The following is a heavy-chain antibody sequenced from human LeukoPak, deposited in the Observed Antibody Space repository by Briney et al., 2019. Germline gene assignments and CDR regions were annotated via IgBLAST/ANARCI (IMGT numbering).Heavy chain of an antibody. J-gene: IGHJ4*02. CDR2: INPDGSTT. CDR1: GFTFSSYW. Sequence: GGSLRLSCAASGFTFSSYWMHWVRQAPGKGLVWVSRINPDGSTTSYADSVKGRFTISQDSAKNTLYLQMNSLKAEDTAVYYCARVSVGRYYFDNWGQGTPVTVS. V-gene: IGHV3-74*01. CDR3: ARVSVGRYYFDN. D-gene: IGHD3-3*02.